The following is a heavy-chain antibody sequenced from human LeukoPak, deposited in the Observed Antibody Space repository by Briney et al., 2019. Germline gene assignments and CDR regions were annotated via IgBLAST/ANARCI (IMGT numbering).Heavy chain of an antibody. D-gene: IGHD3-10*01. CDR1: GGSLNNYH. J-gene: IGHJ4*02. CDR3: ASYYGSGTYSGYVDY. CDR2: IYHSGGT. V-gene: IGHV4-59*01. Sequence: PSETLSLTCAVSGGSLNNYHWSWIRQPPGKGLEWIGCIYHSGGTNYNPSLNSRVTMSVDTSKNQFSLRLSSVTAADTAVYYCASYYGSGTYSGYVDYWGQGTLVTV.